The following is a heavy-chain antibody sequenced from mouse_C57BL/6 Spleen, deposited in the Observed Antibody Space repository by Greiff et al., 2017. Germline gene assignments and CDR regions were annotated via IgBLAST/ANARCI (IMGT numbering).Heavy chain of an antibody. CDR1: GYTFTSYT. CDR3: ANGKVGIYAMDY. V-gene: IGHV1-4*01. D-gene: IGHD2-1*01. CDR2: INPSSGST. J-gene: IGHJ4*01. Sequence: QVQLQQSGAELARPGASVKMSCKASGYTFTSYTMHWVKQRPGQGLEWIGYINPSSGSTKYNEKFKGKATLTAYKSSSTAYMQLSSLTSEDSAVYDCANGKVGIYAMDYWGQGTPVTVSS.